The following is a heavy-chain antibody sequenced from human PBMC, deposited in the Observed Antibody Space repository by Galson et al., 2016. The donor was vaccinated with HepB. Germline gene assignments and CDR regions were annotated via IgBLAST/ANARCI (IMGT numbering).Heavy chain of an antibody. V-gene: IGHV3-23*01. CDR3: SKGEYYYGSGVFFYFYY. D-gene: IGHD3-10*01. CDR1: GFTFSNYA. J-gene: IGHJ4*02. Sequence: SLRLSCAASGFTFSNYAISWVRQAPGKGLEWVSGIGGSDGTTYYADSVKGRFTISRDNSKNTLYLQMNSLRAEDTAVYYWSKGEYYYGSGVFFYFYYWGQGTRVTVSS. CDR2: IGGSDGTT.